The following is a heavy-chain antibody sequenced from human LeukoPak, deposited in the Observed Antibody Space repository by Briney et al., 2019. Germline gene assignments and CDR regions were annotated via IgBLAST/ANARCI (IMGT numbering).Heavy chain of an antibody. CDR3: AKDWSASSGCFLDY. J-gene: IGHJ4*02. V-gene: IGHV3-30*02. CDR2: IPYDGSDK. CDR1: GFTFTNYA. D-gene: IGHD6-19*01. Sequence: PGGSLRLSCAASGFTFTNYAMHWVRQAPGKGLEWVAFIPYDGSDKYYADSVKGRFTISRDNSKNTLSLQMNSLRADDTAVYYCAKDWSASSGCFLDYWGQGTLVTVSS.